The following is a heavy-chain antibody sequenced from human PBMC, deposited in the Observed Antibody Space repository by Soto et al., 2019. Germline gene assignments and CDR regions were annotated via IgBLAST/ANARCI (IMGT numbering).Heavy chain of an antibody. Sequence: PSQTLSLTCAISGDSVSSNSAAWNWIRQSPSRGLEWLGRTYYRSKWYNDYAVSVKSRITINPDTSKNQFSLQLNSVTPEDTAVYYCARDWAVAGTLQEGIHGMDVRGQGTTVTVSS. CDR1: GDSVSSNSAA. J-gene: IGHJ6*02. D-gene: IGHD6-19*01. CDR3: ARDWAVAGTLQEGIHGMDV. CDR2: TYYRSKWYN. V-gene: IGHV6-1*01.